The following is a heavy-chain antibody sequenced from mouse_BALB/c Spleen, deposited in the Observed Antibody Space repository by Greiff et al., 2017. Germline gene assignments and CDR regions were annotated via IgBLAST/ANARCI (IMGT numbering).Heavy chain of an antibody. J-gene: IGHJ2*01. CDR1: GFTFSSYG. CDR3: ARVYYGNYVGY. D-gene: IGHD2-1*01. CDR2: INSNGGST. Sequence: EVQLVESGGGLVQPGGSLKLSCAASGFTFSSYGMSWVRQTPDKRLELVATINSNGGSTYYPDSVKGRFTISRVNAKNTLYLQMSSLKSEDTAMYYCARVYYGNYVGYWGQGTTLTVSS. V-gene: IGHV5-6-3*01.